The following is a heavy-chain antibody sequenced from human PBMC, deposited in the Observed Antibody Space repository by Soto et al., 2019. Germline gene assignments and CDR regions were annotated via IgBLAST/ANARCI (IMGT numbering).Heavy chain of an antibody. Sequence: QIQLLQFEGEVTKAGASVTVSCEASGYIFTTYGLSWVRQTPAHGLEWMGWISADSGYTQYEQYLQGRVTMTRDTSINTRYMTLRDLTSDDTGIYYCARDRPLVSLYGMDAWGQGPAVTVSS. CDR1: GYIFTTYG. CDR2: ISADSGYT. V-gene: IGHV1-18*01. D-gene: IGHD6-6*01. J-gene: IGHJ6*01. CDR3: ARDRPLVSLYGMDA.